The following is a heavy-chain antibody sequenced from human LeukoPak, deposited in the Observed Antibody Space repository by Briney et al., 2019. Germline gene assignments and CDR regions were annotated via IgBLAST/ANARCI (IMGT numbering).Heavy chain of an antibody. D-gene: IGHD6-13*01. CDR2: ISYDGSNK. CDR3: AKDRAAYSSSWRCYFDY. Sequence: PGGSLRLSCAASGFTFSSYGMHWVRQAPGKGLEWVAVISYDGSNKYYADSVKGRFTISRDNSKNTLYLQMNSLRAEDTAVYYCAKDRAAYSSSWRCYFDYWGQGTLVTVSS. CDR1: GFTFSSYG. J-gene: IGHJ4*02. V-gene: IGHV3-30*18.